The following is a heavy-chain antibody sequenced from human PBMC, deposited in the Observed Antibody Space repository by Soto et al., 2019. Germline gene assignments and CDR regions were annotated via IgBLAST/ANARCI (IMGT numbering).Heavy chain of an antibody. V-gene: IGHV3-64D*08. CDR1: GFTFSSYA. Sequence: GGSLRLSCSASGFTFSSYAMHWVRQAPGKGLEYVSAISSNGGSTYYADSVKGRFTISRDKSKNTLYLQMGSLRAEDTAVYYCVKDGSEGELLFTSYYYDGMDVWGQGTTVTVSS. D-gene: IGHD1-26*01. J-gene: IGHJ6*02. CDR2: ISSNGGST. CDR3: VKDGSEGELLFTSYYYDGMDV.